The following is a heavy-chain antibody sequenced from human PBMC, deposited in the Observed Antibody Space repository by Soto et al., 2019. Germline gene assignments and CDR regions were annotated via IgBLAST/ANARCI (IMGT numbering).Heavy chain of an antibody. CDR2: IYYSGST. J-gene: IGHJ6*02. CDR3: ARGNTTDDRCYYYYGMDV. CDR1: GGSISSGGYY. V-gene: IGHV4-31*03. Sequence: ASETLSLTCTVSGGSISSGGYYWSWIRQHPGKGLEWIGYIYYSGSTYYNPSLKSRVTISVDTSKNQFSLKLSSVTAADTAVYYCARGNTTDDRCYYYYGMDVWGQGTTVTVSS. D-gene: IGHD3-9*01.